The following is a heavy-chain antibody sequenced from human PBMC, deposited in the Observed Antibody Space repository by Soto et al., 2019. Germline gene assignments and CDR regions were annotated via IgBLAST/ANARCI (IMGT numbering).Heavy chain of an antibody. CDR3: AHRPSGWYLFDY. V-gene: IGHV2-5*01. CDR2: IYWNDDK. Sequence: QIPLKASGPTLVRPTKTLTLTCTFSGFSLSTSGLGVGWIRQPPGKALEWLALIYWNDDKRYSPSLKARLTITKDTSKNQVVLTMTNMDPVYTATYYCAHRPSGWYLFDYWVQGTLVTASS. D-gene: IGHD6-19*01. CDR1: GFSLSTSGLG. J-gene: IGHJ4*02.